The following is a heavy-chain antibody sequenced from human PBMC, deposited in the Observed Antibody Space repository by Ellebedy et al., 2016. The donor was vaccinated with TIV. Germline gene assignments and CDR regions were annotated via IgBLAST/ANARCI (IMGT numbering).Heavy chain of an antibody. V-gene: IGHV4-38-2*02. CDR1: GYSISSGYW. Sequence: SETLSLXCTVSGYSISSGYWWGWIRQTPGKGLEWIGSIYYGGSTYYTPSLKSRLTISVDTSKNQFSLKLNSLTAADTAVYHCAREWDDFSDSSGYHDYWGQGTLVTVSS. CDR2: IYYGGST. CDR3: AREWDDFSDSSGYHDY. J-gene: IGHJ4*02. D-gene: IGHD3-22*01.